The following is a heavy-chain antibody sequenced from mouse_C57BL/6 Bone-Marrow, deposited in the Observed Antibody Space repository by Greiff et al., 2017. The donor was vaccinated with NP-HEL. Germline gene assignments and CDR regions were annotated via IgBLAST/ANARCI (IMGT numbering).Heavy chain of an antibody. Sequence: VMLVESGPELVKPGASVKISCKASGYAFSSSWMNWVKQRPGTGLEWIGRIYPGDGDTNYNGKFKGKATLTADKSSSTAYMQLSSLTSEDSAVYFGARNGYGSSYLYWYFDVWGTGTTVTVSS. CDR3: ARNGYGSSYLYWYFDV. CDR2: IYPGDGDT. J-gene: IGHJ1*03. CDR1: GYAFSSSW. D-gene: IGHD1-1*01. V-gene: IGHV1-82*01.